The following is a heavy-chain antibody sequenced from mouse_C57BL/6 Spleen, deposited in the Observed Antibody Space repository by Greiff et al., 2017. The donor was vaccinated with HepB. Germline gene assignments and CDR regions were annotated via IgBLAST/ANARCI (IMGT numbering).Heavy chain of an antibody. D-gene: IGHD1-1*01. J-gene: IGHJ1*03. CDR2: ISNGGGST. CDR3: ARHWYYGSSWYFDV. V-gene: IGHV5-12*01. CDR1: GFTFSDYY. Sequence: EVMLVESGGGLVQPGGSLKLSCAASGFTFSDYYMYWVRQTPEKRLEWVAYISNGGGSTYYPDTVKGRFTISRENAKNTLYLQMSRLKSEDTAMYYCARHWYYGSSWYFDVWGTGTTVTVSS.